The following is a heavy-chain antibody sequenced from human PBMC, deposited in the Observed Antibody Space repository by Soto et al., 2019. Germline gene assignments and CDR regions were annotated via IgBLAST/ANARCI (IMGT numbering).Heavy chain of an antibody. CDR1: GFTFSSYA. CDR2: FRGSGDGT. V-gene: IGHV3-23*01. Sequence: EVQLLESGGGLVQPGGSLRLSCAASGFTFSSYAMSWVRQAPGKGLEWVSTFRGSGDGTYYADSVKGRFTVSRDNSNNPLYLQMNGLRAEDTAVYYCAKGPDPGAFDIWGQGTMVTVSS. CDR3: AKGPDPGAFDI. D-gene: IGHD3-10*01. J-gene: IGHJ3*02.